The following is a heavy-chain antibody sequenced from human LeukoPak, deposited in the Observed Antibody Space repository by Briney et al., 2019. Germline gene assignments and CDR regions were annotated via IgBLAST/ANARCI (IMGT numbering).Heavy chain of an antibody. CDR2: ISHDGSNK. J-gene: IGHJ4*02. CDR1: GFTFSSYG. D-gene: IGHD6-13*01. Sequence: GGSLRLSCAASGFTFSSYGMHWVRQAPGKGLEWVAVISHDGSNKYYADYVKGRFIISRDNSKNTLYLQMNSLRAEDTAVYYCAKDKPYSSSWYYFDYWGQGTLVTVSS. CDR3: AKDKPYSSSWYYFDY. V-gene: IGHV3-30*18.